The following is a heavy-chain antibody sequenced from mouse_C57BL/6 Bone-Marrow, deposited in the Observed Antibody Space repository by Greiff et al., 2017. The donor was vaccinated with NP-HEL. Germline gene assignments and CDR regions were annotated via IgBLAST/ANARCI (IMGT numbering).Heavy chain of an antibody. V-gene: IGHV1-74*01. CDR2: IHPSDSDT. CDR3: ATSNYYWHFDV. CDR1: GYTFTSYW. Sequence: VQLQQPGAELVKPGASVKVSCKASGYTFTSYWMHWVKQRPGQGLEWIGRIHPSDSDTNYNQKFKGKATLTVDKSSSTAYMQLSSLTSEDSAVYYCATSNYYWHFDVWGTGTTVTVSS. D-gene: IGHD2-5*01. J-gene: IGHJ1*03.